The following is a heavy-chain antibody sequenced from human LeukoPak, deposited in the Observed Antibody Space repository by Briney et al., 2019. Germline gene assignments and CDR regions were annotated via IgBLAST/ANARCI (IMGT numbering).Heavy chain of an antibody. Sequence: SVKVSCKASGYTFTGYYMHWVRQAPGQGLEWMGRIIPILGIANYAQKFQGRVTITADKSTSTAYMELSSLRSEDTAVYYCARDYGLDYYGSGSRPDYFDYWGQGTLVTVSS. V-gene: IGHV1-69*04. CDR1: GYTFTGYY. CDR3: ARDYGLDYYGSGSRPDYFDY. J-gene: IGHJ4*02. D-gene: IGHD3-10*01. CDR2: IIPILGIA.